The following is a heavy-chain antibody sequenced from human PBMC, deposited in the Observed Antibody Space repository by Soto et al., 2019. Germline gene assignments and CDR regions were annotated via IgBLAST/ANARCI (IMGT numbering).Heavy chain of an antibody. CDR2: IKSKADGETA. CDR1: GFTFRSAW. D-gene: IGHD3-10*01. CDR3: TSDVAEYGSGEFDF. V-gene: IGHV3-15*01. Sequence: EVQLVESGGGLVKPEESLRLSCAASGFTFRSAWMGWVRQAPGKGLEWAGRIKSKADGETAEYPASVKGRFTISRDDSKNRVYLQMNSLRLEDTAIYYCTSDVAEYGSGEFDFWGQGTLVTVSS. J-gene: IGHJ4*02.